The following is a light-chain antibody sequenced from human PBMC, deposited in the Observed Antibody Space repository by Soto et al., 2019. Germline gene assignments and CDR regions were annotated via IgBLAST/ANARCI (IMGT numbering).Light chain of an antibody. Sequence: QSVLTQPASVSGSPGQSITISCTGASSDVGDYNYVSWYQEHPGQVPKLIIFEVTTRPSGVSDRFSGSRSGNTASLTISGLQAEDEADYYCLSHTGSRMVFGGGTQLTVL. CDR3: LSHTGSRMV. J-gene: IGLJ7*01. CDR1: SSDVGDYNY. CDR2: EVT. V-gene: IGLV2-14*01.